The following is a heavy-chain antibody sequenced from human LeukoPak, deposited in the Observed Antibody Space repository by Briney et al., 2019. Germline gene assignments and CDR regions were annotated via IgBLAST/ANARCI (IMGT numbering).Heavy chain of an antibody. CDR3: ARQTGSGLFSLP. CDR2: IFYSGST. V-gene: IGHV4-39*01. CDR1: GGSISSSGHY. D-gene: IGHD3-10*01. Sequence: PSETLSLTCTVSGGSISSSGHYWGWIRQPPGKGLEWIGTIFYSGSTYYNPSLKSRVTISVDTSRNQFSLKLSSVTAADTAVYYCARQTGSGLFSLPGGQGTLVTVSS. J-gene: IGHJ4*02.